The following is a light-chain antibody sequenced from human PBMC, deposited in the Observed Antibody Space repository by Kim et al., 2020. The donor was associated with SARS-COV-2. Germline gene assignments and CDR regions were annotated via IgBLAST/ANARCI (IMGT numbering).Light chain of an antibody. CDR3: QQLNSFPPV. CDR2: DAT. V-gene: IGKV1-9*01. CDR1: QGISTY. Sequence: ASVGDRVTITCRASQGISTYLAWYQQKPGKAPNLLIYDATTLQSGVPSRFSGGGSGTDFTLTISSLRPEDFATYYCQQLNSFPPVFGPGTKVDIK. J-gene: IGKJ3*01.